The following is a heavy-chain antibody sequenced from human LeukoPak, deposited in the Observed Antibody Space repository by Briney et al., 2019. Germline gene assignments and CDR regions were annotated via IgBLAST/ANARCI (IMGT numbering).Heavy chain of an antibody. D-gene: IGHD3-3*01. CDR1: GFTFSSYA. CDR3: TTEGSFFVAEKWPNDY. J-gene: IGHJ4*02. CDR2: LKSKTDGGTT. V-gene: IGHV3-15*07. Sequence: GGSLRLSCAASGFTFSSYAMNWVRQAPGKGLEWVGRLKSKTDGGTTDYAAPVKGRFTISRDDSKNTLYLQMNSLKTEDTAVYYCTTEGSFFVAEKWPNDYWGQGTLVTVSS.